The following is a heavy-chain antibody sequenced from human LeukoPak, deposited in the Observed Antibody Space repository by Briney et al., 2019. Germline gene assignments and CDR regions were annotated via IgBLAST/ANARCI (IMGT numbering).Heavy chain of an antibody. J-gene: IGHJ4*02. D-gene: IGHD4-11*01. Sequence: SETLSLTCTVSGGSISSYYWSWIRQPPGKGLEWIGYIYYSGSTNYNPSLKSRVTISVDTSKNQFSLKLSSVTAEDTAVYYCASTWVRSYDSNGYYFDYWGQGTLVTVSS. CDR1: GGSISSYY. CDR2: IYYSGST. V-gene: IGHV4-59*01. CDR3: ASTWVRSYDSNGYYFDY.